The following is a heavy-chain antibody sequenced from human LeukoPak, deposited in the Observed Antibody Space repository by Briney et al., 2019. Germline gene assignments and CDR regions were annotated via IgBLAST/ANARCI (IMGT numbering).Heavy chain of an antibody. D-gene: IGHD6-13*01. CDR3: ARGAEQQRLAHFDY. Sequence: ASVKVSCKASRYIFTDYYVHWVRQAPGQGLEWMGWINPNNGGTKSAQKFQGRVAMTRDTSISTAYMELSSLRSDDTAIYYCARGAEQQRLAHFDYWGQGTLVTVSS. CDR1: RYIFTDYY. V-gene: IGHV1-2*02. J-gene: IGHJ4*02. CDR2: INPNNGGT.